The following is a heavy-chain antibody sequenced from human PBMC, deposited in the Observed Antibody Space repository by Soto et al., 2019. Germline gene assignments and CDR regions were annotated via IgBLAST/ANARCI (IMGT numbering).Heavy chain of an antibody. J-gene: IGHJ4*02. CDR1: GFTFSSNA. Sequence: GGSLRLSCAASGFTFSSNAMHWVRQAPGKGLEWVAVIWYDGSNKYYADSVKGRFTISRDNSKNTLYLQMNSLRAEDTAVYYCARGHYYGSGSYSHWGQGTLVTVSS. CDR3: ARGHYYGSGSYSH. D-gene: IGHD3-10*01. CDR2: IWYDGSNK. V-gene: IGHV3-33*01.